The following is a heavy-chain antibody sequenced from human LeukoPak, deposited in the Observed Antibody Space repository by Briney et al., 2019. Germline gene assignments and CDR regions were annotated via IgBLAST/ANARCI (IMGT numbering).Heavy chain of an antibody. D-gene: IGHD3-10*01. CDR3: ARDTYSSGSYHYYYYMGV. CDR1: GGSISSYY. J-gene: IGHJ6*03. CDR2: IYASGNT. V-gene: IGHV4-4*07. Sequence: SETLSLTCTVSGGSISSYYWGWIRQPAGKGLEWIGRIYASGNTNYNPSLKSRVTMSVDTSKNQFSLKLSSVTAADTAVYYCARDTYSSGSYHYYYYMGVWGKGTTVTISS.